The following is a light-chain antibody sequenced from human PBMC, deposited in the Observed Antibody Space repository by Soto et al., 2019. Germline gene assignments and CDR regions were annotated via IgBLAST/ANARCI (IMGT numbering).Light chain of an antibody. J-gene: IGKJ1*01. CDR2: KAS. Sequence: IRLSQSPATVSVSQGERVTXTCRASQSISTTLAWYQQKPGMAPKLLIYKASNLESGVPSRFSGSGSGTEFTLTISSLQPDDFAPYYCQQYSSSPIPFGQGT. V-gene: IGKV1-5*03. CDR1: QSISTT. CDR3: QQYSSSPIP.